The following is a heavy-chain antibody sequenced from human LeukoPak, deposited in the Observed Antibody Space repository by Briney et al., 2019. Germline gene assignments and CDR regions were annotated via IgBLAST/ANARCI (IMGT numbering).Heavy chain of an antibody. J-gene: IGHJ5*02. CDR2: IIPIFGTA. CDR3: ARDWYYGGNSDGWFDP. V-gene: IGHV1-69*13. Sequence: SVKVSCKASGGTFSSYAISWVRQAPGQGPEWMGGIIPIFGTANYAQKFQGRVTITADESTSTAYMELSSLRSEDTAVYYCARDWYYGGNSDGWFDPWGQGTLVTVSS. CDR1: GGTFSSYA. D-gene: IGHD4-23*01.